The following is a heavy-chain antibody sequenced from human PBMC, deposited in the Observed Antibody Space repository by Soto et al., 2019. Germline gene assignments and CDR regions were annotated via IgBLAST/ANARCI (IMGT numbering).Heavy chain of an antibody. D-gene: IGHD6-19*01. CDR1: GFTFSDYA. CDR3: AKGGRQWLVTSDFNY. J-gene: IGHJ4*02. CDR2: VSHDGRNT. V-gene: IGHV3-30*18. Sequence: VQLVESGGGVVQPGRSLRLSCAASGFTFSDYAMHWVRQAPGKGLEWVAVVSHDGRNTHYADSVKGRFTISRDSSKNTVSREITSLRAEDTAGYYCAKGGRQWLVTSDFNYWGQGARVTVSS.